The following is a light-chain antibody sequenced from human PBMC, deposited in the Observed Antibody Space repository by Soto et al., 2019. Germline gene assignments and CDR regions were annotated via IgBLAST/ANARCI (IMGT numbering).Light chain of an antibody. Sequence: ETVLTQSPGTLSLSTGERATLSCRASQSVSNNYLAWYQQKPGQAPRLLIFGAASRATGIPDRFTGSGSGTDFTLTITGLEPEDFAVYHCQQYGSSPLTFGGGTKVEIK. CDR3: QQYGSSPLT. CDR2: GAA. J-gene: IGKJ4*01. CDR1: QSVSNNY. V-gene: IGKV3-20*01.